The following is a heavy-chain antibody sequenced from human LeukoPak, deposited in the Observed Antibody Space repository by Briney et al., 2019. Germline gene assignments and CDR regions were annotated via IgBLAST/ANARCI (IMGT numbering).Heavy chain of an antibody. CDR3: AKVAKWFGELSYILSD. CDR2: ISWNSGSI. D-gene: IGHD3-10*01. Sequence: GGSLRLSCAMSGVTLTSTGMHWVRQAPGKGLEWVSGISWNSGSIGYADSVKGRFTISRDNAKNSLYLQMNSLRAEDTALYYCAKVAKWFGELSYILSDWGQGTLVTVSS. CDR1: GVTLTSTG. V-gene: IGHV3-9*01. J-gene: IGHJ4*02.